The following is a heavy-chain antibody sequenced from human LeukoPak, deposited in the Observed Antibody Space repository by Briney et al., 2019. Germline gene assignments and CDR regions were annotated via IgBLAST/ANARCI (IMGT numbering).Heavy chain of an antibody. CDR1: GGSISSYY. J-gene: IGHJ6*03. Sequence: PSETLSLTCTVSGGSISSYYWSWLRQPPGKGLEWIGYINYSGSTNYNPSLKSRVTISVDTSKNQFSLKLSSVTAADTAVYYCARGVVAATPYYYYYMDVGGKGTTVTISS. CDR2: INYSGST. CDR3: ARGVVAATPYYYYYMDV. V-gene: IGHV4-59*01. D-gene: IGHD2-15*01.